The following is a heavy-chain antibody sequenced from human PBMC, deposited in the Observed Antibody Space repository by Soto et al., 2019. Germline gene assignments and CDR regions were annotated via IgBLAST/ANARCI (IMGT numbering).Heavy chain of an antibody. CDR2: IIPIFGTA. CDR3: TRGEGYDGYEIHSYYDY. D-gene: IGHD5-12*01. V-gene: IGHV1-69*06. Sequence: QVQLVQSGAEVKKPGSSVKVSCKASGGTFRSYAISWVRQAPGQGLEWMGGIIPIFGTANYAQKFQGRVTINADKSTSTAYIELSSLRTYATAVYYCTRGEGYDGYEIHSYYDYWGQGTLVTVAS. CDR1: GGTFRSYA. J-gene: IGHJ4*02.